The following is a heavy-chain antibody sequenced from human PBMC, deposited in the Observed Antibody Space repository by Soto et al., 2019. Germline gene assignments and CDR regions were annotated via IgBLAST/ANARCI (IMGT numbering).Heavy chain of an antibody. D-gene: IGHD6-19*01. CDR2: ISSSSSYI. V-gene: IGHV3-21*01. J-gene: IGHJ6*02. CDR3: ARDRAVANRPYGMDV. CDR1: GFTFSSYS. Sequence: EVQLVESGGGLVKPGGSLRLSCAASGFTFSSYSMNWVRQAPGKGLEWVSCISSSSSYIHYADSVKGRLTISRDNAKNSLDLQMNSLRAEDTAVYYWARDRAVANRPYGMDVWGQGTTVTVSS.